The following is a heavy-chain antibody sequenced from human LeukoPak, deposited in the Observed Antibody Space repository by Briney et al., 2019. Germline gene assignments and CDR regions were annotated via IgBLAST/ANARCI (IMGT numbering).Heavy chain of an antibody. D-gene: IGHD3-22*01. CDR3: ARVGYDSSGYTWYFDL. CDR1: GGSISSYY. V-gene: IGHV4-59*01. CDR2: IYYSGST. Sequence: SETLSLTCTVSGGSISSYYWSWIRQPPGKGLEWIGYIYYSGSTNYNPSLKSRVTISVDTSKNQFSLKLSSVTAADTAVYYCARVGYDSSGYTWYFDLWGRGTLVTVSS. J-gene: IGHJ2*01.